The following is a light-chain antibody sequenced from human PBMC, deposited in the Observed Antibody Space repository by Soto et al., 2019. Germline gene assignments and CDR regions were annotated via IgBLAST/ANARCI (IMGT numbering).Light chain of an antibody. CDR3: QQRSSWPLA. V-gene: IGKV3-11*01. J-gene: IGKJ4*01. CDR2: DAS. Sequence: EIVLTQSPVTLSLFPGERATLSCRASQSVSSYLAWNQQKPGQAPRLLIYDASNRVTGIPARFSGSGSGTDFTLTISSLEPEDFAVYYCQQRSSWPLAFGGGTKVEIK. CDR1: QSVSSY.